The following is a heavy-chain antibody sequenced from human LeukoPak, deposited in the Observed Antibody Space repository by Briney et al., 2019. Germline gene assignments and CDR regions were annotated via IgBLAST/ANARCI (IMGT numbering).Heavy chain of an antibody. CDR2: ISSSSSYI. CDR1: GFTFSSYS. J-gene: IGHJ4*02. CDR3: ARPRGYDSSGYYYYFDY. D-gene: IGHD3-22*01. V-gene: IGHV3-21*01. Sequence: PGGSLRLSCAASGFTFSSYSMNWVRQAPGKGLGWVSSISSSSSYIYYADSVKGRFTISRDNAKNSLYLQMNSLRAEDTAVYYCARPRGYDSSGYYYYFDYWGQGTLVTVSS.